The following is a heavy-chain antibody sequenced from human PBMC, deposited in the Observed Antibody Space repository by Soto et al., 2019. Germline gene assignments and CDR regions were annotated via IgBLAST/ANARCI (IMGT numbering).Heavy chain of an antibody. CDR2: ISAYNGNT. D-gene: IGHD6-13*01. V-gene: IGHV1-18*01. CDR1: GYTFTSYG. J-gene: IGHJ6*02. CDR3: ARLSGSSWYSSQQGLYGMDV. Sequence: QVQLVQSGAEVKKPGASVKVSCKASGYTFTSYGISWVRQAPGQGLEWMGWISAYNGNTNYAQKLQGRVTMTTDTSTSTAYMELRSLRSDDTAVYYCARLSGSSWYSSQQGLYGMDVWGQGTTVTVSS.